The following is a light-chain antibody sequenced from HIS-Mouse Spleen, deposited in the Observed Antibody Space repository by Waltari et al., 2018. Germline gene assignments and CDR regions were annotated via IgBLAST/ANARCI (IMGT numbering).Light chain of an antibody. Sequence: SYELTQPPSVSVSPGQTASITCSGDKLGDKYACWYQQKPGQSPVLVLYQDSKRPSGIPERFSGSNSGNTATLTISGTQAMDEADYYCQAWDGFGGGTKLTVL. CDR3: QAWDG. CDR2: QDS. CDR1: KLGDKY. V-gene: IGLV3-1*01. J-gene: IGLJ2*01.